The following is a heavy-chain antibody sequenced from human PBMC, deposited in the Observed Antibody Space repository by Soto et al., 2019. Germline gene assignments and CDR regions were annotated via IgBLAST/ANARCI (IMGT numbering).Heavy chain of an antibody. CDR1: GLTISGKKY. V-gene: IGHV3-53*01. CDR3: ATGHEREHAFDV. CDR2: LYDVDGS. Sequence: DVQLVESGGGLIQPGESLRLSCAAFGLTISGKKYVAWVRQAPGKGLEWVSALYDVDGSFYADSVTGRFTTSSDSSKTTVDLQMNDRRPDDTAVYYCATGHEREHAFDVWGQGTTVTISS. D-gene: IGHD1-1*01. J-gene: IGHJ3*01.